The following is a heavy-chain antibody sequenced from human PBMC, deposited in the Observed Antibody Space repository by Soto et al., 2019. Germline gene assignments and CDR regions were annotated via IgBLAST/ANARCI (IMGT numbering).Heavy chain of an antibody. D-gene: IGHD3-10*01. Sequence: QVQLQESGPGLVKPSETLSLTCSVSAASISVYSWSWIRQPPGEGLQCIAYLHHSGTTNYNPSLKRRVTVSVGRSKSQFSLRLSSVSAADTAVYYCARVLGLDASDSYWRRNDGHYYYYYMDVWGIGTTVTVSS. CDR3: ARVLGLDASDSYWRRNDGHYYYYYMDV. V-gene: IGHV4-59*01. CDR2: LHHSGTT. CDR1: AASISVYS. J-gene: IGHJ6*03.